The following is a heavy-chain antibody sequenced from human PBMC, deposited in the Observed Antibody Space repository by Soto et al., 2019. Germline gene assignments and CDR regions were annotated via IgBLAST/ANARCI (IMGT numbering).Heavy chain of an antibody. CDR1: GFTFSSYG. Sequence: GGSLRLSCAASGFTFSSYGIHWFRQAPGKGLEWVAIISFDGSNKYYADSVKGRFTISRDNSKNTLYLQMNSLRAEDTAVYYCGKDHGALYRSRFDYSGQRTVVTV. V-gene: IGHV3-30*18. CDR2: ISFDGSNK. D-gene: IGHD6-19*01. J-gene: IGHJ4*02. CDR3: GKDHGALYRSRFDY.